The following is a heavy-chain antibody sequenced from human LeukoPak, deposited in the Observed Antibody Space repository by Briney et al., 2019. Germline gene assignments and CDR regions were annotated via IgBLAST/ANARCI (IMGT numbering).Heavy chain of an antibody. V-gene: IGHV4-39*01. J-gene: IGHJ4*02. CDR3: ARSSSSVTGLFDY. Sequence: SETLSLTCTVSGGSISSSSYYWGWIRQPPGKGLEWIGGIYYSGSTYYNPSLKSRVTISVDTSKNQFSLKLSSVTAADTAVYYCARSSSSVTGLFDYWGQGTLVTVSS. CDR2: IYYSGST. D-gene: IGHD6-19*01. CDR1: GGSISSSSYY.